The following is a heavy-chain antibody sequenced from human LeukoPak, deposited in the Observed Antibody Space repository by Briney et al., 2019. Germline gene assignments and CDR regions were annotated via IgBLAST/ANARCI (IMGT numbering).Heavy chain of an antibody. CDR3: ARAGTYSYALDY. CDR2: MNPNSGNT. CDR1: GYTFTSYD. Sequence: ASVKVSCKASGYTFTSYDINWVRQATGQGLEWMGWMNPNSGNTGYAQKFQGRVTMTRNTSISTAHMELSSLRSEDTAVYYCARAGTYSYALDYWGQGTLVTVSS. V-gene: IGHV1-8*01. J-gene: IGHJ4*02. D-gene: IGHD5-18*01.